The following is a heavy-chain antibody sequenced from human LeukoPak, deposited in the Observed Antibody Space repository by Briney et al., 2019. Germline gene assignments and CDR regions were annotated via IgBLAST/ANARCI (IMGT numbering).Heavy chain of an antibody. D-gene: IGHD6-13*01. CDR1: GFTFTNAW. J-gene: IGHJ4*02. CDR3: TTERGTASWYEYYFDN. Sequence: PGESLRLSCVASGFTFTNAWMSWVRQAPGKGLEWVGRIKSKTDGGATDYAAPVKGRFTISRDDSRDTLYLQMSSLKAEDTAVYYCTTERGTASWYEYYFDNWGQGSLVTVAS. V-gene: IGHV3-15*01. CDR2: IKSKTDGGAT.